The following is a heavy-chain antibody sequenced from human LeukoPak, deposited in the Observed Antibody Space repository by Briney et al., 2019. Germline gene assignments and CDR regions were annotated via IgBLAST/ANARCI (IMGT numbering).Heavy chain of an antibody. D-gene: IGHD3-22*01. CDR3: AKEAHSSGYYPDY. Sequence: GGSLRLSCAASGFTFSSYGLSWVRQAPGQGLEWVSTISGSGESTYYADSVKGRFTISRDNSKNTLYLQMNGLRAEDTAVYYCAKEAHSSGYYPDYWGQGTLVTVSS. J-gene: IGHJ4*02. V-gene: IGHV3-23*01. CDR1: GFTFSSYG. CDR2: ISGSGEST.